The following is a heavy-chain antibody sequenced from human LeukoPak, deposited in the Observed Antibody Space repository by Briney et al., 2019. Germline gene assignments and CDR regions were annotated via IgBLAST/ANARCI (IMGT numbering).Heavy chain of an antibody. CDR3: AKDRRMEYTSSSGNWFDP. D-gene: IGHD6-6*01. CDR2: ISWNSGSI. J-gene: IGHJ5*02. Sequence: GGSLKLSCEASGFTFDDYAMHWVRQAPGKGLEWVPGISWNSGSIGYADSVKGRFTISRDNAKNSLYLQMNSLRAEDTALYYCAKDRRMEYTSSSGNWFDPWGQGTPVTVSS. V-gene: IGHV3-9*01. CDR1: GFTFDDYA.